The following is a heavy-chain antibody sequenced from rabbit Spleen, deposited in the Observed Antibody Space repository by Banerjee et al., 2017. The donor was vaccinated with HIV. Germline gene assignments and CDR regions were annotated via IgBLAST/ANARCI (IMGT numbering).Heavy chain of an antibody. J-gene: IGHJ4*01. CDR1: GFSFSDRDV. V-gene: IGHV1S45*01. Sequence: QEQLEESGGGLVKPEGSLTLTCKASGFSFSDRDVMCWVRQAPGKGLEWIACINTATGKAVYASWAKGRFTMSRTSSTTVTLQMTSLTVADTATYFCARDLVAVIGWNFNLWGPGPLVTVS. D-gene: IGHD1-1*01. CDR3: ARDLVAVIGWNFNL. CDR2: INTATGKA.